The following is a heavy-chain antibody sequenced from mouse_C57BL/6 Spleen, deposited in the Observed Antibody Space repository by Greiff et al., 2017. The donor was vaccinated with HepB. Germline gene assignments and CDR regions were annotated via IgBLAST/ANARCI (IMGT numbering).Heavy chain of an antibody. V-gene: IGHV10-1*01. CDR3: VRLGDYDVGAMDY. CDR1: GFSFNTYA. D-gene: IGHD2-4*01. Sequence: EVHLVESGGGLVQPKGSLKLSCAASGFSFNTYAMNWVRQAPGKGLEWVARIRSKSNNYATYYADSVKDRFTISRDDSESMLYLQMNNLKTEDTAMYYCVRLGDYDVGAMDYWGQGTSVTVSS. J-gene: IGHJ4*01. CDR2: IRSKSNNYAT.